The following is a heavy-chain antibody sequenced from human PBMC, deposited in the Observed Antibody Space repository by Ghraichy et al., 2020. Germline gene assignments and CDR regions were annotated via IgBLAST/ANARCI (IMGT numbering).Heavy chain of an antibody. CDR3: ARERREATIMLGDY. V-gene: IGHV3-30-3*01. D-gene: IGHD1-26*01. J-gene: IGHJ4*02. CDR1: GFTFSSYA. CDR2: DGNNK. Sequence: GGSLRLSCAASGFTFSSYAMHWVRQAPGKGLEWVAVDGNNKYYADSVKGRFTVSSDNSKNTLYLQMNSLRAEDTAVYYCARERREATIMLGDYWGRGTLVPVSS.